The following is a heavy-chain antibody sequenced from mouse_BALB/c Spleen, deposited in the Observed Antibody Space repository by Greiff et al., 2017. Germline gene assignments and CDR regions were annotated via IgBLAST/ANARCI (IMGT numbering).Heavy chain of an antibody. J-gene: IGHJ2*01. V-gene: IGHV14-3*02. CDR1: GFNIKDTY. CDR3: ARGGFDY. Sequence: EVQLQQSGAELVKPGASVKLSCTASGFNIKDTYMPWVKQRPEQGLEWIGRIDPANGNTKYDPKFQGKATITADTSSNTAYLQLSSLTSEDTAVYYCARGGFDYWGQGTTLTVSS. CDR2: IDPANGNT.